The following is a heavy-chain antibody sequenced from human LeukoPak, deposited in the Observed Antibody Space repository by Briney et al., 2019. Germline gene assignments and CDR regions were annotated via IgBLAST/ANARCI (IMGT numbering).Heavy chain of an antibody. CDR2: ISYDGSNK. D-gene: IGHD3-10*01. CDR3: AKDLLAFWENTMVRGVIITFSGLDP. J-gene: IGHJ5*02. Sequence: GGSLGLSCAASGFTFSSYGMHWVRQAPGKGLEWVAVISYDGSNKYYADSVKGRFTISRDNSKNTLYLQMNSLRAEDTAVYYCAKDLLAFWENTMVRGVIITFSGLDPWGQGTLVTVSS. CDR1: GFTFSSYG. V-gene: IGHV3-30*18.